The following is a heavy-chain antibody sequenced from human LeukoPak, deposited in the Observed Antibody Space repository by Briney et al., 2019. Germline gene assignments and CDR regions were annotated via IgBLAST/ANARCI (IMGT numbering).Heavy chain of an antibody. CDR1: GFTFSSYG. D-gene: IGHD2-15*01. CDR2: IWYDGSNK. V-gene: IGHV3-33*01. Sequence: GGSLRLSCAASGFTFSSYGTHWVRQAPGKGLEWVAVIWYDGSNKYYADSVKGRFTISRDNSKNTLYLQMNSLRAEDTAVYYCARDNSLGYCSGGSCSSFDYWGQGTLVTVSS. J-gene: IGHJ4*02. CDR3: ARDNSLGYCSGGSCSSFDY.